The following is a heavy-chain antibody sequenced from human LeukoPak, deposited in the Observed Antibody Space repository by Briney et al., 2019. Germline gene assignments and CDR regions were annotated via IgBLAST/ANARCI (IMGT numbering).Heavy chain of an antibody. Sequence: ASVKVSCKTSASTFSTYGITWVRQAPGQGLEWMGWISAYNGDTKYAQEFQGRVTMTRDTSTSTAYMELRSLTSDDTAVYYCARDPSNTSGRYQYFDLWGRGTLVTVSS. CDR3: ARDPSNTSGRYQYFDL. V-gene: IGHV1-18*01. CDR2: ISAYNGDT. D-gene: IGHD6-19*01. J-gene: IGHJ2*01. CDR1: ASTFSTYG.